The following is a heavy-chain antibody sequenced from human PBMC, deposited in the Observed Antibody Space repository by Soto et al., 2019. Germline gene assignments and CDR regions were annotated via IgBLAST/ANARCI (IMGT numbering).Heavy chain of an antibody. CDR3: ARAPEAAAGKNYYYGMDV. V-gene: IGHV5-51*01. Sequence: PGESLKISCKGSGYSFTSYWIGWVRQMPGKGLEWMGIIYPGDSDTRYSPSFQGQVTISADKSISTAYLQWSILKASDTAMYYCARAPEAAAGKNYYYGMDVWGQGTTVTVSS. J-gene: IGHJ6*02. D-gene: IGHD6-13*01. CDR1: GYSFTSYW. CDR2: IYPGDSDT.